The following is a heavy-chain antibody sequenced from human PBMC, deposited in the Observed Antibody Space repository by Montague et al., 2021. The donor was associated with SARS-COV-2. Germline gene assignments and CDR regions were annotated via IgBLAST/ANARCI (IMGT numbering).Heavy chain of an antibody. V-gene: IGHV4-61*02. Sequence: TLSLTCTVSDGSISSGSYYWSWIRQPAGKGLEWIGRIYTSGTTDYSFSLKSRVTISVDTSKNQFSLKLTSVTAADTAVYYCARAHSGSWAHLDNWGQGSLVTVSS. D-gene: IGHD5-12*01. CDR3: ARAHSGSWAHLDN. CDR2: IYTSGTT. CDR1: DGSISSGSYY. J-gene: IGHJ4*02.